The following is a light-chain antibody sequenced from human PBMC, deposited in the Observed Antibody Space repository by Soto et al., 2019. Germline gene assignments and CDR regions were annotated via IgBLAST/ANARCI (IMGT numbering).Light chain of an antibody. V-gene: IGKV3-20*01. J-gene: IGKJ3*01. CDR2: GAS. CDR1: QSINSRY. CDR3: QQFGSSPGFT. Sequence: EIVLTQSPGTLSLSPGERATLSCRASQSINSRYLAWYQQKPGQAPRLLIYGASSRATGIPDRFSGSGTGTDFTLAISILEPEDFAVYYCQQFGSSPGFTFGPGTKVDIK.